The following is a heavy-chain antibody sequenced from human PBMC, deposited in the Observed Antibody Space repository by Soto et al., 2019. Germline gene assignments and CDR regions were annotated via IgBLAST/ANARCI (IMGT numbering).Heavy chain of an antibody. CDR1: GFTINSYW. V-gene: IGHV3-74*01. J-gene: IGHJ4*02. CDR3: VRDSHGDY. CDR2: IDGDEDSTT. Sequence: EMQLVESGGGLVQHGGSLRLSCAASGFTINSYWMQWVRHAPGKGLEWVSRIDGDEDSTTNYADSVKGRFTISRDNVKNTLYLQMNSLRAEDTADYYCVRDSHGDYWGQGTLVTVSS.